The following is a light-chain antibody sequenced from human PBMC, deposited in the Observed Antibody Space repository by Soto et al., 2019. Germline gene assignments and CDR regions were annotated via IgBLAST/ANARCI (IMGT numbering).Light chain of an antibody. CDR3: CSSAGNYTFV. J-gene: IGLJ1*01. CDR2: DVT. CDR1: SSYVGTCTY. V-gene: IGLV2-11*01. Sequence: QSVVILPGSVSGAPRQSFTISSTVTSSYVGTCTYFSWYQHHPRKLNKLIIYDVTKRPYGVPDSSSGYQSGHTASLTISGLQAQDEADYCCCSSAGNYTFVFGTGTTVTVL.